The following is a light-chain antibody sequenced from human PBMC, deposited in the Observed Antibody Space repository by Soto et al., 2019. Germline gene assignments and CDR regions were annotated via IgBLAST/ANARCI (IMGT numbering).Light chain of an antibody. Sequence: EVVMTQSPATLSVSPGETAALSCRASQGVGSELAWYQQKPGQAPRLLIYAASTRATGIPARFSGSGSGTEFTPTISSPQSDDLAVYYCQPYHNWPPLTFGGGTKVEIK. CDR3: QPYHNWPPLT. J-gene: IGKJ4*01. CDR2: AAS. CDR1: QGVGSE. V-gene: IGKV3-15*01.